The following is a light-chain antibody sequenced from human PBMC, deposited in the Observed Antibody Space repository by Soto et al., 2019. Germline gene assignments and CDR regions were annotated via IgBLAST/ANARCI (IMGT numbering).Light chain of an antibody. J-gene: IGLJ1*01. CDR1: SSDVGRYNY. Sequence: QSALTQPASVSGSPGQSITISCTGTSSDVGRYNYVSWYQQHPGKAPKLTIYDVSNRPSGVSSRFSGSKSGNTASLTISGLQAEDEADYCCSSFTSSSTYVFGTGTKVTVL. CDR3: SSFTSSSTYV. CDR2: DVS. V-gene: IGLV2-14*01.